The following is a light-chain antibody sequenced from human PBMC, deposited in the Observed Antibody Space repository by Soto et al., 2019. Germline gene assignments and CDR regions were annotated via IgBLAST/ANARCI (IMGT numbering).Light chain of an antibody. CDR3: CSYANSDTYVV. Sequence: QSVLTQPASVSGSPGQSVTISCTGSSSDIGSYNYVSWYQQYPGKAPKLMIYDINNRPSGVSNRFSGSKSGNTASLTISGLQAEDEADYYCCSYANSDTYVVLGGGTKLTVL. V-gene: IGLV2-14*01. J-gene: IGLJ2*01. CDR1: SSDIGSYNY. CDR2: DIN.